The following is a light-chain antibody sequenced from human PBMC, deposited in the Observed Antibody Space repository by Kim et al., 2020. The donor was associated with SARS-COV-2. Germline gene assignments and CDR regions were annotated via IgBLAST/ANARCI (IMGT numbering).Light chain of an antibody. J-gene: IGLJ2*01. CDR2: QDS. Sequence: SGAPGQTASITCSGDKLGDKYGCWYQQKPGQAPVLVIYQDSKRPSGIPERFSGSNSGNTATLTISGTQAMDEADYYCQAWDSSTVVFGGGTQLTVL. CDR1: KLGDKY. CDR3: QAWDSSTVV. V-gene: IGLV3-1*01.